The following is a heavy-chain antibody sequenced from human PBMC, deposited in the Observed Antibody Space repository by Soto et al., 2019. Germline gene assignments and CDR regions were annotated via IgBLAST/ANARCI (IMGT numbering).Heavy chain of an antibody. D-gene: IGHD3-10*01. CDR2: IYYSGST. J-gene: IGHJ4*02. CDR3: ARVSNSLRAYYYGSGSSDYEIDY. V-gene: IGHV4-31*02. CDR1: GGSISSGGYY. Sequence: LSETLSLTCTVSGGSISSGGYYWSWIRQHPGKGLEWIGYIYYSGSTFYNPSLKSRVTIPVDTSKNQFSLKLSSVTAADTAVYYCARVSNSLRAYYYGSGSSDYEIDYWGQGTLVTVSS.